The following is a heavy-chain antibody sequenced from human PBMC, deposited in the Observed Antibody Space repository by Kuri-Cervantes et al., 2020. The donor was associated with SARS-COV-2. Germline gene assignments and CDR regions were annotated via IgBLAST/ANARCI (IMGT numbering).Heavy chain of an antibody. D-gene: IGHD3-3*01. CDR2: INWNGGST. J-gene: IGHJ4*02. Sequence: GGSLRLSCAASGFTFDDYGMSWVRQAPGKGLEWVSGINWNGGSTGYADSVKGRFTVSRDNAKKSLFLQMNSLRAEDTAVYYCARASFDFWSGYYTGYFFDYWGQGTLVTVSS. V-gene: IGHV3-20*04. CDR3: ARASFDFWSGYYTGYFFDY. CDR1: GFTFDDYG.